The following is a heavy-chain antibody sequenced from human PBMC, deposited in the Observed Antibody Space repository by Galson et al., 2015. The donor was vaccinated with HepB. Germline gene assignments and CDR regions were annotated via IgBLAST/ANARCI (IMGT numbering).Heavy chain of an antibody. D-gene: IGHD5-18*01. CDR2: ISSSSSTI. CDR3: ARPDTAMADYYYYGMDV. V-gene: IGHV3-48*01. J-gene: IGHJ6*02. Sequence: SLRLSCAASGFTFSSYSMNWVRQAPGKGLEWVSYISSSSSTIYYADSVKGRFTISGDNAKNSLYLQMNSLRAEDTAVYYCARPDTAMADYYYYGMDVWGQGTTVTVSS. CDR1: GFTFSSYS.